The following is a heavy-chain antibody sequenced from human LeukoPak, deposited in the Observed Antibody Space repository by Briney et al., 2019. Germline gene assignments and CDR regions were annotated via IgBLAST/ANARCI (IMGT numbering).Heavy chain of an antibody. J-gene: IGHJ4*02. V-gene: IGHV3-30*03. Sequence: GGSLRLSCAASGFTFTSYGMHWVRQAPGKGLEWVALITYDGYYKYYSDSVKGRFTISSDTSKNTMYLQMNSLRAEDTAVYYCATELLTPLDYWGQGTLVTVSS. D-gene: IGHD3-9*01. CDR2: ITYDGYYK. CDR1: GFTFTSYG. CDR3: ATELLTPLDY.